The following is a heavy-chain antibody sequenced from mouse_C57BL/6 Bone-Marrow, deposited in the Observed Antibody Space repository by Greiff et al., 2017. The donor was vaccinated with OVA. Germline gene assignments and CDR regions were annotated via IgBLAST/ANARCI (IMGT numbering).Heavy chain of an antibody. V-gene: IGHV1-69*01. CDR1: GYTFTSYW. CDR2: IDPSDSYT. D-gene: IGHD1-1*01. CDR3: ARSIFRYYYGSSYAMDY. Sequence: VQLQQPGAELVMPGASVKLSCKASGYTFTSYWMHWVKQRPGQGLEWIGEIDPSDSYTNYNQKFKGKSTLTVDKSSSTAYMQLSSLTSEDSAVYYCARSIFRYYYGSSYAMDYWGQGTSVTVSS. J-gene: IGHJ4*01.